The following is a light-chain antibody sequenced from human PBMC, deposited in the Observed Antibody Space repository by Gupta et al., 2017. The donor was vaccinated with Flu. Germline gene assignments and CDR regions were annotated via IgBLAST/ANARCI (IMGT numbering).Light chain of an antibody. CDR1: QSIGSW. CDR2: ESS. Sequence: DIQMTQSPSTLSASVGDRVTITCRASQSIGSWLAWYQQNPGKAPKLLIYESSTFESGVPARFSGSGSGTEFTLTISSLQPDDFGTYYCQHYNSYSWTFGQGTKVEIK. V-gene: IGKV1-5*03. J-gene: IGKJ1*01. CDR3: QHYNSYSWT.